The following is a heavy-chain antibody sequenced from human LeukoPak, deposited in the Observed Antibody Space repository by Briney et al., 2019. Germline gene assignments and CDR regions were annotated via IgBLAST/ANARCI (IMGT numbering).Heavy chain of an antibody. CDR2: ISSNGGST. CDR3: ARGGTTMVRGVPDY. CDR1: GFTFSSYA. D-gene: IGHD3-10*01. V-gene: IGHV3-64*01. Sequence: GGSLRLSCAASGFTFSSYAMHWARQAPGKGLEYVLAISSNGGSTYYANSVKGRFTISRDNSKNTLYLQMGSLRAEDMAVYYCARGGTTMVRGVPDYWGQGTLVTVSS. J-gene: IGHJ4*02.